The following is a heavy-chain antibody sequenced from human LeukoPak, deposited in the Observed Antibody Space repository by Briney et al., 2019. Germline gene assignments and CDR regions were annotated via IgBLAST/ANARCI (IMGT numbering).Heavy chain of an antibody. CDR1: EFTFSSYS. CDR2: ISSSSSYI. CDR3: ARVGTSIAAAGDFDY. V-gene: IGHV3-21*01. Sequence: PGGSLRLSCAASEFTFSSYSMNWVRQAPGKGLEWVSSISSSSSYIYYADSVKGRFTISRDNAKNSLYLQMNSLRAEDTAVYYCARVGTSIAAAGDFDYWGQGTLVTVSS. D-gene: IGHD6-6*01. J-gene: IGHJ4*02.